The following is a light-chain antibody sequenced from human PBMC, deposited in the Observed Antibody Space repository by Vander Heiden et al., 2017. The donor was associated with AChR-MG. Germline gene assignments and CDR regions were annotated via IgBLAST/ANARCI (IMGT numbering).Light chain of an antibody. Sequence: QSVLTQPPPVSGAPGQRVTIPCTGSSSTLVAGYDGHWIQQRPKTAHKLVIANNFDRPSGVPDRFSGSKSGTAASLTITGLQAEDEADYYCQSYDSSLNVVFGGGTKVTVL. CDR2: NNF. J-gene: IGLJ2*01. CDR1: SSTLVAGYD. V-gene: IGLV1-40*01. CDR3: QSYDSSLNVV.